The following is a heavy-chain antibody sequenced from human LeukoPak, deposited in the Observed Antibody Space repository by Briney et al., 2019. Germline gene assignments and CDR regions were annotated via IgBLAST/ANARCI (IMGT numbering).Heavy chain of an antibody. CDR3: TSAVAGTSGAYYFDY. V-gene: IGHV3-73*01. D-gene: IGHD6-19*01. CDR2: IRSKANSYAT. CDR1: GFTFSGSA. J-gene: IGHJ4*02. Sequence: PGGSLRLSCAASGFTFSGSAMHWVRQASGKGLEWVGRIRSKANSYATAYAASVKGRFTISRDDSKNTAYLQMNSLKTEDTAVYYCTSAVAGTSGAYYFDYWGQGTLVTVSS.